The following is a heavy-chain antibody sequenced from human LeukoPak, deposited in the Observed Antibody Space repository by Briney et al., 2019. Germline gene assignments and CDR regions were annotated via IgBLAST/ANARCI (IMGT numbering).Heavy chain of an antibody. Sequence: SETLSLTCTVSGDSISGTNFYWGWIRQSPGKGLEWIGSIYFGGATYYNPSLKSRVTISVDTSKNQFSLSLSSVTAADMAVYYCARDAGMFNYWGQGTLVTVSS. J-gene: IGHJ4*02. D-gene: IGHD1-1*01. V-gene: IGHV4-39*07. CDR2: IYFGGAT. CDR1: GDSISGTNFY. CDR3: ARDAGMFNY.